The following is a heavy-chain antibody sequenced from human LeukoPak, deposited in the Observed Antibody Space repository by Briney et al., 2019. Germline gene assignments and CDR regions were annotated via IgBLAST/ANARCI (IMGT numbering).Heavy chain of an antibody. D-gene: IGHD1-26*01. V-gene: IGHV3-11*04. CDR2: ISSSGSTI. Sequence: GGSLRLSCAVSGFTSSDYYMNWIRQAPGKGLEWVSYISSSGSTIYYADSVKGRFTISRDNAKNSLYLQMNSLRAEDTAVYYCARVWYSGSYPVDYWGQGTLVTVSS. J-gene: IGHJ4*02. CDR3: ARVWYSGSYPVDY. CDR1: GFTSSDYY.